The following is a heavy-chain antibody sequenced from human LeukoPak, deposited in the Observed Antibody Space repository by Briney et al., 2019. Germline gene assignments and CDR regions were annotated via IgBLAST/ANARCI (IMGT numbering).Heavy chain of an antibody. CDR1: GFTFSDYY. V-gene: IGHV3-9*01. J-gene: IGHJ4*02. CDR3: AKGRLRYFDPFDY. Sequence: PGGSLRLSCAASGFTFSDYYMNWIRQAPGKGLEWVSGISWNSGSIAYADSVKGRFTISRDNAKNSLYLQMNSLRAEDTAFYYCAKGRLRYFDPFDYWGQGTLVTVSS. D-gene: IGHD3-9*01. CDR2: ISWNSGSI.